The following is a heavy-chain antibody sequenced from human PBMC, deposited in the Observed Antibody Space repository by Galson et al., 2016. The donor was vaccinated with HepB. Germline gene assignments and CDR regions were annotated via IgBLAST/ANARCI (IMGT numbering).Heavy chain of an antibody. V-gene: IGHV3-23*01. CDR3: VKVPSVDICSGDDCYYPDSYFSYYMDL. CDR1: GFTFSTYA. CDR2: ISGSGGTT. D-gene: IGHD2-15*01. J-gene: IGHJ6*03. Sequence: SLRLSCAASGFTFSTYAMNWVRQAPGKGLEWVSAISGSGGTTYYADFVKGRFTISRDNSKNTVFLQMNSLRVEDTAIYYCVKVPSVDICSGDDCYYPDSYFSYYMDLWGKGSTVTVSS.